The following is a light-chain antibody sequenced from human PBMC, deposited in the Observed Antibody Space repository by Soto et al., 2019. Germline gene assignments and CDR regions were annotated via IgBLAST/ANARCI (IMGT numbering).Light chain of an antibody. J-gene: IGKJ5*01. V-gene: IGKV1-39*01. CDR3: QQSYNSPLT. CDR2: ATS. CDR1: QTIDNY. Sequence: DSQMTQSPSSLSASLGDIVNITCRASQTIDNYLNWYQQKPGRAPELLVYATSSLQSGVPSRFSGGGSGTHFTLTISGLQPEDFAPYFCQQSYNSPLTFGRGTLLEI.